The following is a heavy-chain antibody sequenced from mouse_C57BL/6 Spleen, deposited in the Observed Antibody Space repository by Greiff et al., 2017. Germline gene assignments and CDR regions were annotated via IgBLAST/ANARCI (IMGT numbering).Heavy chain of an antibody. CDR2: IDPSDSET. CDR3: ARSGTTVVAGGYYFDY. V-gene: IGHV1-52*01. Sequence: QVQLQQPGAELVRPGSSVKLSCKASGYTFTSYWMHWVKQRPIQGLEWIGNIDPSDSETHYNQKFKDKATLTVDKSSSTAYMQLSSLTSEDSAVYYCARSGTTVVAGGYYFDYWGQGTTLTVSS. J-gene: IGHJ2*01. CDR1: GYTFTSYW. D-gene: IGHD1-1*01.